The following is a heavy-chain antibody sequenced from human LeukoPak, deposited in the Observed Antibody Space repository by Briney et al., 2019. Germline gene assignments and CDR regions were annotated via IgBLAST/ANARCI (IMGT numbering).Heavy chain of an antibody. CDR1: GFTFSSYW. Sequence: PGGSLRLSCAASGFTFSSYWMHWVRQAPGKGLVWVSRINSDGSSTSYADSVKGRFTISRDNAKNTLYLQRNSLRAEDTAVYYCARDYGDYSRYYFDYWGQGTLVTVSS. V-gene: IGHV3-74*01. CDR3: ARDYGDYSRYYFDY. CDR2: INSDGSST. J-gene: IGHJ4*02. D-gene: IGHD4-17*01.